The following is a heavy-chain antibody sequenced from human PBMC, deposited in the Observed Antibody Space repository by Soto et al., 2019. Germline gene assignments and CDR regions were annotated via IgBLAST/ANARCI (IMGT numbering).Heavy chain of an antibody. CDR1: GGSVRGGYYY. CDR2: IDYSGST. CDR3: AMIVQKDGSLLSNSSYGMDV. Sequence: SETVSLTCTVSGGSVRGGYYYWSWIRQPPGKGLEWIGYIDYSGSTNYNPSLKSRVTMSIDTSKNQFSLKLSSVTAADTAVYYCAMIVQKDGSLLSNSSYGMDVWGPGTTVTVSS. D-gene: IGHD3-22*01. V-gene: IGHV4-61*01. J-gene: IGHJ6*02.